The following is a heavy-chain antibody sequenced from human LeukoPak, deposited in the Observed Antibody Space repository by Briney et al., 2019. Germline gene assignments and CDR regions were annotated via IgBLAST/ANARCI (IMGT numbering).Heavy chain of an antibody. V-gene: IGHV4-34*01. CDR2: INHSGST. Sequence: SETLPLTCAVYGGSFSGYYWSWIRQPPGKGLEWIGEINHSGSTNYNPSLKSRVTISVDTSKNQFSLKLSSVTAADTAVYYCARGSQVLGYWGQGTLVTVSS. CDR3: ARGSQVLGY. J-gene: IGHJ4*02. CDR1: GGSFSGYY.